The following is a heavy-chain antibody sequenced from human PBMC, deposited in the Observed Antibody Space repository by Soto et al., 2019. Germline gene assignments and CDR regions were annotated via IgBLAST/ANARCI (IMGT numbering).Heavy chain of an antibody. CDR3: ARSDIVVVPAAMYYFDY. Sequence: ASVKVSCKASGYTFTGYYMHWVRQAPGQGLEWMGIIDPSGGSTSYAQKFQGRVTMTRDTSTSTVYMELSSLRSEDTAVYYCARSDIVVVPAAMYYFDYWGQGTLVTVSS. D-gene: IGHD2-2*01. CDR2: IDPSGGST. V-gene: IGHV1-46*03. J-gene: IGHJ4*02. CDR1: GYTFTGYY.